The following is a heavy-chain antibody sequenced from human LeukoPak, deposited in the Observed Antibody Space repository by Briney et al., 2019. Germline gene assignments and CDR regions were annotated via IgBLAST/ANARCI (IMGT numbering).Heavy chain of an antibody. CDR2: INPSDTNI. D-gene: IGHD6-19*01. J-gene: IGHJ4*02. V-gene: IGHV5-51*01. Sequence: GESLLISCWASAYSFVNYWIVWGRREAREGLVWGAMINPSDTNIAYSPSFQAQVTISADRSISTAYLQWSSLKASDTAMYYCATPQVSGWNFDYWGQGTLVTVSS. CDR3: ATPQVSGWNFDY. CDR1: AYSFVNYW.